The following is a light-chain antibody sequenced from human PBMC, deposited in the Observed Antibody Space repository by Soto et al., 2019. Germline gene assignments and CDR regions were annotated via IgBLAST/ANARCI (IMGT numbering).Light chain of an antibody. CDR2: DVS. CDR3: CSYAGRYTYV. V-gene: IGLV2-11*01. Sequence: QSVLTQLRSVSGSPGQSVSISCTGTSSDVGGYNYVSWYQQHPGKAPKVMIYDVSKRPSGVPDRFSGSKSGNTASLTISGLQSEDEADYYCCSYAGRYTYVFGTGTKVTVL. CDR1: SSDVGGYNY. J-gene: IGLJ1*01.